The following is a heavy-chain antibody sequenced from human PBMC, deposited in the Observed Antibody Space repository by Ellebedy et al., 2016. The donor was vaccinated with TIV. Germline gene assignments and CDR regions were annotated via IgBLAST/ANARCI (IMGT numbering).Heavy chain of an antibody. D-gene: IGHD2/OR15-2a*01. J-gene: IGHJ4*02. CDR3: ARHSGITTYYGVDY. CDR2: ISGGGEST. V-gene: IGHV3-23*01. CDR1: EFTFSSYA. Sequence: GGSLRLXXAASEFTFSSYAMSWVRQAPGKGLEWVSAISGGGESTYYADSVKGRFTISRDNSKNTLYFQMNSLRAEDTAVYYCARHSGITTYYGVDYWGQGTLVTVSS.